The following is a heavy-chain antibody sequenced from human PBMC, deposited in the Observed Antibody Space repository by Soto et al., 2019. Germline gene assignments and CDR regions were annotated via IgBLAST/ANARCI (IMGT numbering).Heavy chain of an antibody. CDR1: GFTFSIYG. D-gene: IGHD6-13*01. V-gene: IGHV3-30*18. Sequence: GGSLRLSCAASGFTFSIYGMHWVRHAPGKGLEWVAVISYDGSNKYYADSVKGRFTISRDNSKNTLYLQMNSLRAEDTAVYYCAKVRIAAALYYYYGMDVWGQGTMVTVSS. J-gene: IGHJ6*02. CDR2: ISYDGSNK. CDR3: AKVRIAAALYYYYGMDV.